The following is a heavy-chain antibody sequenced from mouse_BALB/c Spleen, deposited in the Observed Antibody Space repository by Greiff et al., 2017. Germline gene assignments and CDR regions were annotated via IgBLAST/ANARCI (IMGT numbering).Heavy chain of an antibody. D-gene: IGHD1-2*01. CDR1: GYAFTNYL. V-gene: IGHV1-54*01. CDR3: ATAHYYGYVAY. Sequence: VQLQQSGAELVRPGTSVKVSCKASGYAFTNYLIEWVKQRPGQGLEWIGVINPGSGGTNYNEKFKGKATLTADKSSSTAYMQLSSLTSDDSAVYFCATAHYYGYVAYWGQGTLVTVSA. CDR2: INPGSGGT. J-gene: IGHJ3*01.